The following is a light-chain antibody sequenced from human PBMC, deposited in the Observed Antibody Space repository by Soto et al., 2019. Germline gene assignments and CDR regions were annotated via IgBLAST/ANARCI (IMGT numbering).Light chain of an antibody. CDR2: SNN. Sequence: QSVLTQPPSASGTPGQRVTISCSGSSSNIGSNTVNWYQQLPGTAPKLLIYSNNQRPSGVPDRFSGSKSGTSASLAISGLQSEDEAEYYCAAWDDSLNGSVFGGGTKVTV. V-gene: IGLV1-44*01. J-gene: IGLJ3*02. CDR3: AAWDDSLNGSV. CDR1: SSNIGSNT.